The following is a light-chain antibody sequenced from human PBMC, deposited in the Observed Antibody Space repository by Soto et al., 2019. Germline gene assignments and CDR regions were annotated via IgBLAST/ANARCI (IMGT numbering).Light chain of an antibody. Sequence: EVVMTQSPATLSVSPGERXXLXXXXSESVSSNLAWYQQRPGQAPRLVIYGASTRATGIPARFSGGGSGTEFTLTISSLQSEDFAVYYCQQYNSWPPITFGQGTRLEIK. CDR1: ESVSSN. J-gene: IGKJ5*01. CDR3: QQYNSWPPIT. CDR2: GAS. V-gene: IGKV3-15*01.